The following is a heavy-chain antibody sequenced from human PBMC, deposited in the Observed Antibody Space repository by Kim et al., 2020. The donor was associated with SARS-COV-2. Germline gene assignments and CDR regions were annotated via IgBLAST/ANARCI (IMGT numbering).Heavy chain of an antibody. Sequence: SVKGRFTISRDNSKNTLYLQMNSLRAEDTAVYYCAKDRDDYYDWCGYMDVWGKGTTVTVSS. J-gene: IGHJ6*03. CDR3: AKDRDDYYDWCGYMDV. D-gene: IGHD3-22*01. V-gene: IGHV3-30*02.